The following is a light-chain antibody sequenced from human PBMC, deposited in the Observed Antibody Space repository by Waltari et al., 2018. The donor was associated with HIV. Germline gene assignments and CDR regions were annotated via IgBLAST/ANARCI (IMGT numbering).Light chain of an antibody. CDR3: QVWDTSTDHAV. CDR2: DDT. V-gene: IGLV3-21*02. J-gene: IGLJ3*02. Sequence: SYVLTQPPSVSVAPGQTARITCGGPNIGSKSVHWYQQRPGQAPVLVVYDDTDRPYGIFERFSGSNSGNTATLTITGVEAGDEADYYCQVWDTSTDHAVFGGGAMLTVL. CDR1: NIGSKS.